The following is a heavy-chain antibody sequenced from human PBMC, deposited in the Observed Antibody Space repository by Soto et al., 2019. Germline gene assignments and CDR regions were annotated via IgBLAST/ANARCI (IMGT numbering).Heavy chain of an antibody. Sequence: GGSLRLSCAASGFTFSSYSMNWVRQAPGKGLEWVSSFSSSSNYIYYADSVKGRFTISRDNAKNSLYLQMNSLRAEDTAVYYCASEQWAGGMDVWGQGTTVIVSS. CDR3: ASEQWAGGMDV. D-gene: IGHD6-19*01. V-gene: IGHV3-21*01. CDR2: FSSSSNYI. J-gene: IGHJ6*02. CDR1: GFTFSSYS.